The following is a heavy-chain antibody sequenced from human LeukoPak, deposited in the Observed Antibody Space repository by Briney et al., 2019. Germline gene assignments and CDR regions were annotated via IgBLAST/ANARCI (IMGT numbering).Heavy chain of an antibody. J-gene: IGHJ4*02. Sequence: PGGSLRLSCEASGFTFSSYSMNWVRQAPGKGLEWVSYISSSSSTMFYADSVKGRFTISRDNAKNSLYLQMRSLRAEDTAVYFCARDEGYSSSSTSFDYWGQGTLVTVSS. D-gene: IGHD6-6*01. CDR2: ISSSSSTM. V-gene: IGHV3-48*01. CDR1: GFTFSSYS. CDR3: ARDEGYSSSSTSFDY.